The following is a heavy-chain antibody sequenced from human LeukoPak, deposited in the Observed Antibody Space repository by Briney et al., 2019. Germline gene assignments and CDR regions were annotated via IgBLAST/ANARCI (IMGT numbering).Heavy chain of an antibody. CDR1: GYKMSLYW. Sequence: GESLKISCETSGYKMSLYWIGWVRQMPGKGLEWISMIYLGDSETRYSPSFQGLVTVSADLSTTTAYLHWTSLKASDTAMYYCAAASGIAVAGDDAFDIWGQGTMVTVSS. J-gene: IGHJ3*02. D-gene: IGHD6-19*01. CDR2: IYLGDSET. V-gene: IGHV5-51*01. CDR3: AAASGIAVAGDDAFDI.